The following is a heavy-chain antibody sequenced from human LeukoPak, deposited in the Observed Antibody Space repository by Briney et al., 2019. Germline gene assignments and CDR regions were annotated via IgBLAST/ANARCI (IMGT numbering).Heavy chain of an antibody. Sequence: SETLSLTCSVSGGSISSNYWSWFRQPPGKGLEWIGYIYYSGSTTYNPSLKSRVTISVDTSKTQFSLKLTSVTAADTAVYHWATYRSTSGYVDSWGQGTLVTVSS. CDR1: GGSISSNY. J-gene: IGHJ4*02. CDR3: ATYRSTSGYVDS. D-gene: IGHD3-22*01. V-gene: IGHV4-59*08. CDR2: IYYSGST.